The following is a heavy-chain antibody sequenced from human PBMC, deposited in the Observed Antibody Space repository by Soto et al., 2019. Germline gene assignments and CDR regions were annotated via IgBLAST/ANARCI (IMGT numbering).Heavy chain of an antibody. CDR2: IYSSGGI. Sequence: SETLSLTCTVSGGSISRGDYYWTWIRQPPGKGLEWIGYIYSSGGIYYNPSLKSRVTISVDTSKNQFSLKLSSVTAADTAVYYCARTPTPWGQGTLVTVSS. J-gene: IGHJ5*02. CDR3: ARTPTP. V-gene: IGHV4-30-4*01. CDR1: GGSISRGDYY.